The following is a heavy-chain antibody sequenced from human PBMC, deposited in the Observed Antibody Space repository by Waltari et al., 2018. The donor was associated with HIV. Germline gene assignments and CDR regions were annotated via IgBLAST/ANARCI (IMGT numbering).Heavy chain of an antibody. CDR1: GGTFSSYA. J-gene: IGHJ6*02. D-gene: IGHD3-10*01. CDR2: IIPIFGTA. Sequence: QVQLVQSGAEVKKPGSSVKVSCKASGGTFSSYAISWVRQAPGQGLGWMGGIIPIFGTANYAQKFQGRVTITADESTSTAYMELSSLRSEDTAVYYCARYRGSGSPNALDYYYGMDVWGQGTTVTVSS. CDR3: ARYRGSGSPNALDYYYGMDV. V-gene: IGHV1-69*13.